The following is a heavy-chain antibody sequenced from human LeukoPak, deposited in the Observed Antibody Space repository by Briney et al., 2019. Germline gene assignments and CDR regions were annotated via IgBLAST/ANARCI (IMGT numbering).Heavy chain of an antibody. D-gene: IGHD3-22*01. CDR3: ARDEARYSSGYYPNWFDP. Sequence: ASVKVSCKASGYTFTSYGMSWVRQAPGQGLEWMGWISANNGNTHYAQKLQGRVTMTTDTSTSTAYMELRSLRSDDTAVYYCARDEARYSSGYYPNWFDPWGQGTLVTVSS. CDR1: GYTFTSYG. V-gene: IGHV1-18*01. CDR2: ISANNGNT. J-gene: IGHJ5*02.